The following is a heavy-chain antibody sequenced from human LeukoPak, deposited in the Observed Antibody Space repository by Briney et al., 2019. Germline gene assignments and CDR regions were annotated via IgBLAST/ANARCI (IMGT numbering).Heavy chain of an antibody. V-gene: IGHV4-39*07. D-gene: IGHD3-10*01. CDR1: GDSISSTSYF. CDR2: IYNSGRS. J-gene: IGHJ5*02. CDR3: SREQIRGSGTYYYNLFDP. Sequence: SETLSLTCTVSGDSISSTSYFWGWIRQPPGKGLEWIGSIYNSGRSHYNPSLKSRVTISVDTSKNHFSLKLSSVTAADTAVYYCSREQIRGSGTYYYNLFDPWGQGTLVTVSS.